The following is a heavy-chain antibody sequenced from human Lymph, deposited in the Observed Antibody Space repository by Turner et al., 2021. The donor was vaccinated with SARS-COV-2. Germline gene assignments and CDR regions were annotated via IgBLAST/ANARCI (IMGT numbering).Heavy chain of an antibody. CDR2: ISYDGSNK. Sequence: VQLVECGGGVVQPGSALRLSCVASEFTFRSYGMHWVRQATGKGLEWVVVISYDGSNKSYAGTVKGRFTISRDNTKKTLYLKMISLRAEDTAVYYCAKVRSIFGVVIGGMDVWGQGTTVTVSS. V-gene: IGHV3-30*18. CDR3: AKVRSIFGVVIGGMDV. CDR1: EFTFRSYG. J-gene: IGHJ6*02. D-gene: IGHD3-3*01.